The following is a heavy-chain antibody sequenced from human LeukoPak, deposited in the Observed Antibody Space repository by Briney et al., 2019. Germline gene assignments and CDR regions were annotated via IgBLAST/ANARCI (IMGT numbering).Heavy chain of an antibody. J-gene: IGHJ6*03. Sequence: ASVKVSCKASGYTFTSYGISWVRQAPGQGLEWMGWISAYNGNTNYAQKLQGRVTMTTDTSTSTAYMELRSLRSDDTAVYYCARDLVTSLYYYDSSGYTPHRRPPPNEYYMDVWGKGTTVTVSS. CDR3: ARDLVTSLYYYDSSGYTPHRRPPPNEYYMDV. CDR1: GYTFTSYG. D-gene: IGHD3-22*01. CDR2: ISAYNGNT. V-gene: IGHV1-18*01.